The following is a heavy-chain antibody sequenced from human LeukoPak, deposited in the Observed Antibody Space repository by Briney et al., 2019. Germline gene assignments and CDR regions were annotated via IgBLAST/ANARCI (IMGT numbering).Heavy chain of an antibody. CDR2: IIPIFGTA. D-gene: IGHD2-21*02. J-gene: IGHJ4*02. CDR3: ARDRDGNNLVGTGDFDF. CDR1: GGTFSSYA. Sequence: SVKVSCKASGGTFSSYAISWVRQAPGQGLEWMGGIIPIFGTANYAQKFRGRVTITADKSTRTAYMELSSLGAEDTAVYYCARDRDGNNLVGTGDFDFWGQGTRVTVSS. V-gene: IGHV1-69*06.